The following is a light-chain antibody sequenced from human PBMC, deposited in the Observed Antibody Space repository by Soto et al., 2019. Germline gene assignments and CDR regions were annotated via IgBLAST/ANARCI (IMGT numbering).Light chain of an antibody. CDR3: CSYAGSNTHVV. CDR1: SSDVGAYNC. Sequence: QSALTQPRSVSGSPGQSVTISCTGTSSDVGAYNCVSWYQHHPGKAPKLMIYDVSKRPSGVPDRFSGSKSGSTASLTISGLQAEDEADYYCCSYAGSNTHVVFGGGTKVTVL. V-gene: IGLV2-11*01. J-gene: IGLJ2*01. CDR2: DVS.